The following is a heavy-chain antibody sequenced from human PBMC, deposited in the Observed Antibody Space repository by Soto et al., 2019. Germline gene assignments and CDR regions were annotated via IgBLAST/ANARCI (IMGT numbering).Heavy chain of an antibody. Sequence: GGSLRLSCAASGFTFSSYGMHWVRQAPGKGLEWVAVLWFDGSNKYYADSVQGRFTISRDNAKNSLYLQMNSLRAEDTAVYYCARDLYGDYDFDLWGRGTLVTVSS. V-gene: IGHV3-33*01. J-gene: IGHJ2*01. CDR1: GFTFSSYG. CDR3: ARDLYGDYDFDL. D-gene: IGHD4-17*01. CDR2: LWFDGSNK.